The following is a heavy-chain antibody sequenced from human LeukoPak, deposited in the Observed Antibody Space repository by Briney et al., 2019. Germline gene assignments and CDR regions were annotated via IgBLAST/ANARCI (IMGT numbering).Heavy chain of an antibody. CDR2: INPSGGST. J-gene: IGHJ4*02. CDR3: ARGLDFWSGYSRVGAY. Sequence: ASVKVSCKASGYTFTSYYMQWVRQAPGQGLEWMGIINPSGGSTSYAQKFQGRVTMTRDTSISTAYMELSRLRSDDTAVYYCARGLDFWSGYSRVGAYWGQGTLVTVSS. D-gene: IGHD3-3*01. CDR1: GYTFTSYY. V-gene: IGHV1-46*01.